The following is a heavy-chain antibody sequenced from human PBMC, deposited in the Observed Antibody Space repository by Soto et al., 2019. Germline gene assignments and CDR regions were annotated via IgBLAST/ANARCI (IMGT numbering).Heavy chain of an antibody. J-gene: IGHJ4*02. CDR3: ARDGYYGSGSSDY. D-gene: IGHD3-10*01. V-gene: IGHV1-69*08. Sequence: QVQLVQSGAEVKKPGSSVKVSCKASGGTFSSYTISWVRQAPGQGLEWMGRIIPILGIANYAQKFQGRVTITADKSTSTADLELSSVRSEDTAVYYCARDGYYGSGSSDYWGQGTLVTVSS. CDR1: GGTFSSYT. CDR2: IIPILGIA.